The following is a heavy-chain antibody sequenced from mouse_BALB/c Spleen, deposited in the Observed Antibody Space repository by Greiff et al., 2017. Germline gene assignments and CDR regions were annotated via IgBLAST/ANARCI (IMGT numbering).Heavy chain of an antibody. D-gene: IGHD1-2*01. CDR3: ASTTATWMDY. J-gene: IGHJ4*01. V-gene: IGHV1S126*01. CDR2: IDPSDSET. CDR1: GYSFTSYW. Sequence: QVQLKESGPQLVRPGASVKISCKASGYSFTSYWMHWVKQRPGQGLEWIGMIDPSDSETRLNQKFKDKATLTVDKSSSTAYMQLSSPTSEDSAVYYCASTTATWMDYWGQGTSVTVSS.